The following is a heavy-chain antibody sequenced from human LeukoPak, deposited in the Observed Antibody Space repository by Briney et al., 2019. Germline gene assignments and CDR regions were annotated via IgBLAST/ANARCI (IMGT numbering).Heavy chain of an antibody. J-gene: IGHJ4*02. Sequence: GGSLRLSCAASGFTFSSYWMHWVRQAPGKGLVWVSRINSDGSSTSYADSVKGRFTISRDNAKNSLYLQMNSLRAEDTAVYYCARVSTYGSGSQHDYWGQGTLVTVSS. V-gene: IGHV3-74*01. CDR3: ARVSTYGSGSQHDY. CDR2: INSDGSST. CDR1: GFTFSSYW. D-gene: IGHD3-10*01.